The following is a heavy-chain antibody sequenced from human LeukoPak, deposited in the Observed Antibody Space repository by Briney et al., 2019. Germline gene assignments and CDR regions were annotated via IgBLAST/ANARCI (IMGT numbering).Heavy chain of an antibody. Sequence: GASVNVSCKASGYTFTSYGISWVRQAPGQGLEWMGWISAYNGSTNYAQKLQGRVTMTTDTSTSTAYMELRSLRSDDTAVYYCARDRREYCSSTSCSFQFDPWGQGTLVTVSS. V-gene: IGHV1-18*01. CDR1: GYTFTSYG. D-gene: IGHD2-2*01. CDR2: ISAYNGST. CDR3: ARDRREYCSSTSCSFQFDP. J-gene: IGHJ5*02.